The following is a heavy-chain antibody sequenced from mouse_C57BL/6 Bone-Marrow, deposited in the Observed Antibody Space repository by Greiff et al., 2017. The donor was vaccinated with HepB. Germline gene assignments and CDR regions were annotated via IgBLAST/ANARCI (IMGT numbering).Heavy chain of an antibody. V-gene: IGHV7-1*01. Sequence: EVMLVESGGGLVQSGRSLRLSCATSGFTFSDFYMEWVRQAPGTGLEWIAASRNKANDYTTASSASVKGRFIVSRDTSQSILYLQMNALRAADTAIYYCARDARIYYDYDGYAMDYWGQGTSVTVSS. CDR2: SRNKANDYTT. CDR1: GFTFSDFY. CDR3: ARDARIYYDYDGYAMDY. J-gene: IGHJ4*01. D-gene: IGHD2-4*01.